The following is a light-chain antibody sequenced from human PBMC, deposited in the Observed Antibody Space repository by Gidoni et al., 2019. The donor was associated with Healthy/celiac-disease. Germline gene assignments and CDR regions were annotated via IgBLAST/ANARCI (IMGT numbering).Light chain of an antibody. J-gene: IGKJ4*01. CDR2: DAS. V-gene: IGKV3-11*01. CDR1: QSVSSY. Sequence: EIVLTQSPATLSLSPGERATLSCRASQSVSSYLAWYQQKPGQAPRLLIYDASNRATGIPARFSGSGSGTDFTLTISSLELEDFAVYYCQQRSSLTFGGGTKVEIK. CDR3: QQRSSLT.